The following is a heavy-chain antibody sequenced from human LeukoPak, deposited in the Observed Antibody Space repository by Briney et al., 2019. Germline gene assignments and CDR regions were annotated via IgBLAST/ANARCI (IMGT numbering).Heavy chain of an antibody. CDR1: GGSISSYY. D-gene: IGHD3-3*01. CDR2: IYYSGST. J-gene: IGHJ6*02. V-gene: IGHV4-59*01. CDR3: ARDPVNDYDFWRRGMDV. Sequence: SETLSLTCTVSGGSISSYYWSWIRQPPGKGLEWIGYIYYSGSTNYNPSLKSRVTISVDTSKNQLSLKLSSVTAANTTVYYCARDPVNDYDFWRRGMDVWGQGTTVTVSS.